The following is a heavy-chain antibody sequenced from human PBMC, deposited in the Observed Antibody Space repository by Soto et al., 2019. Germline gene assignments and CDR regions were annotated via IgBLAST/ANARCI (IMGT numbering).Heavy chain of an antibody. CDR2: MSYDGSQK. CDR1: GFIFSTYT. J-gene: IGHJ4*02. CDR3: AIAKSSSCHNFDY. V-gene: IGHV3-30-3*01. Sequence: QVQLVESGGGVVQPGRSLRLSCAASGFIFSTYTMHWVRQAPGKGLEWLTVMSYDGSQKYYADSVKGRLTISRDNSKNTLYLQMTSLRADDTAVYHCAIAKSSSCHNFDYWGQGTLVTVSS. D-gene: IGHD6-13*01.